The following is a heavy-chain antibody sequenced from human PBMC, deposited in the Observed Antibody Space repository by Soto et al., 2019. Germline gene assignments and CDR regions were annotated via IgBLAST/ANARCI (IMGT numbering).Heavy chain of an antibody. CDR1: GGPITNY. J-gene: IGHJ6*02. CDR3: ARVNLDYVTGMDV. V-gene: IGHV4-31*03. D-gene: IGHD4-17*01. Sequence: QVQLQESGPGLVKPSQTLSLTCTVSGGPITNYWSWIRQHPVKGLEWIGYIYDSGSTYYNPSLKSRVTMSLDTSKNQLSLKLTSVTAADTAVYYCARVNLDYVTGMDVWGQGTTVTVSS. CDR2: IYDSGST.